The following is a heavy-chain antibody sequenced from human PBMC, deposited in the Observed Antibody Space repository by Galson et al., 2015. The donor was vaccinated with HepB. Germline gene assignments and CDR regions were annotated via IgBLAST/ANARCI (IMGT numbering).Heavy chain of an antibody. Sequence: SETLSLTCTVSGGSISSSSYYWGWIRQPPGKGLEWIGSIYYSGSTYYNPSLKSRVTISVDTSKNQFSLKLSSVTAADTAVYYCARHAPPYGGWYSAYNWFDPWGQGTLVTVSS. D-gene: IGHD6-19*01. CDR3: ARHAPPYGGWYSAYNWFDP. CDR1: GGSISSSSYY. V-gene: IGHV4-39*01. J-gene: IGHJ5*02. CDR2: IYYSGST.